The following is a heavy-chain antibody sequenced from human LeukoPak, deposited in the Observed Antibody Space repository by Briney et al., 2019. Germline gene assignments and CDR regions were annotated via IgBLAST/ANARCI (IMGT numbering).Heavy chain of an antibody. J-gene: IGHJ4*02. V-gene: IGHV3-21*01. CDR2: ISSSSSYT. CDR1: GFTFSSYS. CDR3: ARDGRAAAGKAFDY. Sequence: GGSLRLSCAASGFTFSSYSMNWVRQAPGKGLEWVSSISSSSSYTYYADSVKGRFTISRDNAKNSLYLQMNSLRAEDTAVYYCARDGRAAAGKAFDYWGQGTLVTVSS. D-gene: IGHD6-13*01.